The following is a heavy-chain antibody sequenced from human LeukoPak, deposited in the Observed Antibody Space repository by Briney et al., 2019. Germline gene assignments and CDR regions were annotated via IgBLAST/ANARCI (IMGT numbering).Heavy chain of an antibody. CDR3: AKGFAYQLPHSTFDY. J-gene: IGHJ4*02. Sequence: GGSLRLSCAASGFTFSSYAMSWVRQAPGKGLEWVSAISGSGGSTYYADSVKGRFTISRGNSKNTLYLQMNSLRAEDTAVYYCAKGFAYQLPHSTFDYWGQGTLVTVSS. V-gene: IGHV3-23*01. CDR1: GFTFSSYA. CDR2: ISGSGGST. D-gene: IGHD2-2*01.